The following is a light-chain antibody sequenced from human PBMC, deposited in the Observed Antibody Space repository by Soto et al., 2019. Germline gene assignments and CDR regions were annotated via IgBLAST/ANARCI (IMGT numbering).Light chain of an antibody. J-gene: IGLJ1*01. CDR2: GNS. CDR1: SSNIGAHYD. V-gene: IGLV1-40*01. Sequence: QSVLTQPPSVSGAPGQRVTISCTGSSSNIGAHYDVHWYQQLPGTAPKLLIYGNSNRPSGVPDRFSGPKSGTSASLAITGLQAEDEADYYCQSYDNSLSVYVFGTGTKLT. CDR3: QSYDNSLSVYV.